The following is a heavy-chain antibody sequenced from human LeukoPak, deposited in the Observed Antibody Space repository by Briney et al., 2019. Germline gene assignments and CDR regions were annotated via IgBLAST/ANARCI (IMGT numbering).Heavy chain of an antibody. J-gene: IGHJ4*02. V-gene: IGHV3-23*01. D-gene: IGHD2-15*01. CDR3: AKGTLRYCTSGRCYPLDY. Sequence: GGSLRLSCAASGFPFSNYAMSWVRQPPGKGPELVSVITDSGSSTYYPDSVKGRFTISRDNSKNTLYLQMNSLRAEDTAVYHCAKGTLRYCTSGRCYPLDYWGQGTLVTVSS. CDR1: GFPFSNYA. CDR2: ITDSGSST.